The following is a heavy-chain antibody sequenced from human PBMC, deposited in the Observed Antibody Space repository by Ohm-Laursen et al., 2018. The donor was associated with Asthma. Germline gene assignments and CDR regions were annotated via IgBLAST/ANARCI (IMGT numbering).Heavy chain of an antibody. Sequence: GASVKVSCKASGYTFTGYYMHWVRQAPGQGLEWMGRINPNSGGTNYAQKFQGRVTMTRDTSISTAYMELSRLRSDDTAVYYCASGYSSSWYATFDYWGQGTLVTVSS. CDR1: GYTFTGYY. CDR2: INPNSGGT. D-gene: IGHD6-13*01. CDR3: ASGYSSSWYATFDY. J-gene: IGHJ4*02. V-gene: IGHV1-2*06.